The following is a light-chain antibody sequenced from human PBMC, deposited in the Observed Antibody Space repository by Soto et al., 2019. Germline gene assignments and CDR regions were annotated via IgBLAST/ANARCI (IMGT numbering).Light chain of an antibody. CDR2: WAS. CDR1: QSVLYSSNNKNY. Sequence: DIVMTQSPDSLAVSLGERATINCKSSQSVLYSSNNKNYLAWYQQKPGQPPKLLIYWASTRESGVPDRFSGSGSWTYFTLTISSLQAEDVAVYYCQQYYSTPMTFGQGTKVEIK. CDR3: QQYYSTPMT. J-gene: IGKJ1*01. V-gene: IGKV4-1*01.